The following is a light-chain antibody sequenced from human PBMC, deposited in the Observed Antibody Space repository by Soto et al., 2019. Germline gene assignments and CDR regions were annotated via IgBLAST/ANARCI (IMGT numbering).Light chain of an antibody. CDR1: SSDVAYYNY. CDR2: EVS. V-gene: IGLV2-14*01. J-gene: IGLJ1*01. Sequence: QCALTQPASVSRSPGQSITISCTGTSSDVAYYNYVSWHQQHPCKAPKVMIYEVSYLPSGVSNRFSGSKSGNTASLTISGLQADDQADYYCSSYTSNYTYVXGTGTKSPS. CDR3: SSYTSNYTYV.